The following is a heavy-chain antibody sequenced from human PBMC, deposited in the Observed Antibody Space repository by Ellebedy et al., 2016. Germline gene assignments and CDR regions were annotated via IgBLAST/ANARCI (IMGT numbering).Heavy chain of an antibody. D-gene: IGHD6-19*01. CDR3: ARVRAVAGTGVYYYYGMDV. J-gene: IGHJ6*02. Sequence: ASVKVSCXASGGTFSSYAISWVRQAPGQGLEWMGWISAYNGNTKNAQKLQGRVTMTRNTSISTAYMELSSLRSEDTAVYYCARVRAVAGTGVYYYYGMDVWGQGTTVTVSS. CDR2: ISAYNGNT. CDR1: GGTFSSYA. V-gene: IGHV1-18*01.